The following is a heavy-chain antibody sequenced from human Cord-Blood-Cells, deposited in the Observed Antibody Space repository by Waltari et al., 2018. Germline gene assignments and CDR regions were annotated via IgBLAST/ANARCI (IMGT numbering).Heavy chain of an antibody. Sequence: VQLVQSGAEVKKPGASVKVSCTASGYTFTSYGMNGVRQAPGQRLEWMGWINAGNGNTKYSQKVQGRVTITRDTSASTAYMELSSLRYEDTAVYYCARGGDYGDYAEYFQHWGQGTLVTVSS. CDR3: ARGGDYGDYAEYFQH. J-gene: IGHJ1*01. CDR1: GYTFTSYG. D-gene: IGHD4-17*01. CDR2: INAGNGNT. V-gene: IGHV1-3*01.